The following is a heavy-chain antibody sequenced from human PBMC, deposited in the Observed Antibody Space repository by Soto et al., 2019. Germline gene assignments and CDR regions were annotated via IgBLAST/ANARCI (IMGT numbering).Heavy chain of an antibody. CDR3: ARGMVRGVMDV. V-gene: IGHV4-34*01. Sequence: PSETLSLTCAVYGVSFSGYYWSWIRQPPGKGLEWIGEINHSGSANYNPSLKSRVTISVDTSKNQFSLKLSSVTAADTAVYYCARGMVRGVMDVWGQGTTVTVSS. D-gene: IGHD3-10*01. J-gene: IGHJ6*02. CDR2: INHSGSA. CDR1: GVSFSGYY.